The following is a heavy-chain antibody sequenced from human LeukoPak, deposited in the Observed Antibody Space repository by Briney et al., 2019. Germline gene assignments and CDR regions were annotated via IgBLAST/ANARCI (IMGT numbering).Heavy chain of an antibody. J-gene: IGHJ3*02. CDR3: ARTVDTAMGDAFDI. CDR1: GDSISSSTSY. CDR2: IYYSGSI. D-gene: IGHD5-18*01. V-gene: IGHV4-39*07. Sequence: PSETLSLTCTVSGDSISSSTSYWGWIRQPPGKGLEWIGTIYYSGSIYYNPSLYSRVTISLDTPKNQFSLKLSSVTAVDTAVYYCARTVDTAMGDAFDIWGQGTMVTVSS.